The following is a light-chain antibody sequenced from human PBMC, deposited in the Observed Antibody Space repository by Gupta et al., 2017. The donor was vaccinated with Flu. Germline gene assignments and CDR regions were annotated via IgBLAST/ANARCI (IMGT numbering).Light chain of an antibody. CDR3: LQSDSTPPT. Sequence: DIHMTQSPSSLSASVGDRVTITCRASQSISSYLNWYQQKPGKAPKLLIYAASSLQSGVPSRFSGSGSGTDFTLTISRLQPEDFATYYCLQSDSTPPTFGQGTKLEIK. J-gene: IGKJ2*01. CDR1: QSISSY. V-gene: IGKV1-39*01. CDR2: AAS.